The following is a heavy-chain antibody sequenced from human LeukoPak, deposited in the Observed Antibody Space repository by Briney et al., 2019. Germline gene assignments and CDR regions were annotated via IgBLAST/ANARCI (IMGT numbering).Heavy chain of an antibody. D-gene: IGHD1-26*01. CDR3: ARHGRRRGHDY. CDR1: GFTVSSNY. CDR2: INHSGST. Sequence: GSLRLSCAASGFTVSSNYMSWIRQPPGKGLEWIGEINHSGSTNYNPSLKSRVTISVDTSKNQFSLKLSSVTAADTAVYYCARHGRRRGHDYWGQGTLVTVSS. V-gene: IGHV4-34*01. J-gene: IGHJ4*02.